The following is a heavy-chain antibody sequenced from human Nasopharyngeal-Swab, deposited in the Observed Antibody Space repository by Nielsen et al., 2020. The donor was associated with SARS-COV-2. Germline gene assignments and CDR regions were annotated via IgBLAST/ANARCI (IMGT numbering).Heavy chain of an antibody. CDR1: GYTFTSYG. Sequence: SVKVSCKASGYTFTSYGISWVRQAPGQGLEWMGWISAYNGNTNYAQKLQGRVTMTTDTSTSTAYMELRSLRSDDTAVYYCARDTYYDILTGYPLDYWGQGTLVTVSS. D-gene: IGHD3-9*01. CDR2: ISAYNGNT. V-gene: IGHV1-18*01. CDR3: ARDTYYDILTGYPLDY. J-gene: IGHJ4*02.